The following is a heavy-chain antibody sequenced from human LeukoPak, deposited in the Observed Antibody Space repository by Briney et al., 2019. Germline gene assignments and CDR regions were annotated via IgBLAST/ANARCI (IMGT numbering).Heavy chain of an antibody. V-gene: IGHV3-13*01. CDR1: GFTFSRYD. CDR3: ARGWVGYARSWGALDY. J-gene: IGHJ4*02. Sequence: GGSLRLSCATSGFTFSRYDMHWVRQAPGKGLEWVSGIGTAGDKYYPGSEKDRFTISRENAKNSFYLQMSSLRAGDTAVYFCARGWVGYARSWGALDYWGQGALVTVSS. CDR2: IGTAGDK. D-gene: IGHD6-13*01.